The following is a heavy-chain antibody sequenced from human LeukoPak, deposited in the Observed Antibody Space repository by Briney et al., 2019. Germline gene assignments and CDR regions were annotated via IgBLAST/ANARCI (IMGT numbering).Heavy chain of an antibody. CDR1: GFTFSSYG. Sequence: GGSPRLSCAASGFTFSSYGMHWVRQAPGKGLEWVAFIRYDGSNKYYADSVKGRFTISRDNSKNTLYLQMNSLRAEDTAVYYCAKGGYYDSSGLDAFDIWGQGTMVTVSS. CDR2: IRYDGSNK. J-gene: IGHJ3*02. V-gene: IGHV3-30*02. D-gene: IGHD3-22*01. CDR3: AKGGYYDSSGLDAFDI.